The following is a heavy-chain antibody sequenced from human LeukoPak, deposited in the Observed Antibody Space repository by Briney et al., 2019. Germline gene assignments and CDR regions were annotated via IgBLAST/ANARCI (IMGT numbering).Heavy chain of an antibody. CDR3: ARAVVYYDSSGSYYFDY. V-gene: IGHV4-39*07. Sequence: SETLSLTCTVSGGSISSSSYYWGWIRQPPGTGLEWIGSIYYSGSTYYNPSLKSRVTISVDTSKNRFSLKLSSVTAADTAVYYCARAVVYYDSSGSYYFDYWGQGTLVTVSS. CDR2: IYYSGST. J-gene: IGHJ4*02. CDR1: GGSISSSSYY. D-gene: IGHD3-22*01.